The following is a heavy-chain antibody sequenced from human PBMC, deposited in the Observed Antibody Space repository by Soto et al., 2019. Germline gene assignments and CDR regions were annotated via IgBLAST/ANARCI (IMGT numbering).Heavy chain of an antibody. CDR2: INPSGGST. D-gene: IGHD1-26*01. CDR3: ARSPHSYSGSYLDLEAFDI. Sequence: ASVKVSCKASGYTFTSYYMHWVRQAPGQGLEWMGIINPSGGSTSYAQKFQGRVTMTRDTSTSTVYMELSSLRSEDTAVYYCARSPHSYSGSYLDLEAFDIWGQGTMVTVSS. V-gene: IGHV1-46*01. J-gene: IGHJ3*02. CDR1: GYTFTSYY.